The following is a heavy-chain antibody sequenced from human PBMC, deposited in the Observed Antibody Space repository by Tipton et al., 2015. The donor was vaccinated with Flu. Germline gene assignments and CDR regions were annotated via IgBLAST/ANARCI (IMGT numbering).Heavy chain of an antibody. CDR1: GGSFSDYY. CDR3: ARGSGYANVYLDY. J-gene: IGHJ4*02. D-gene: IGHD5-12*01. CDR2: INHSGST. Sequence: TLSLTCAVHGGSFSDYYWTWLRQPPGKGLEWIGEINHSGSTNYNPSLKSRVTISVDTSKNQFSLKVRSLTAADTAVYYCARGSGYANVYLDYWGRGNLVTVSS. V-gene: IGHV4-34*01.